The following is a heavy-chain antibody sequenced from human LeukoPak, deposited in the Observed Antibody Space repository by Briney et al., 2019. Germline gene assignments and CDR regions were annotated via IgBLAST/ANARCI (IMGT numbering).Heavy chain of an antibody. CDR3: ARAKKITMVQGRYFDY. Sequence: ASVKVSCKASGYTFTSYDINWVRQATGQGLEWMGWMNPNSGNTGYAQKFQGRVTMTRNTSISTAYMELSSLRSEDTAVYYCARAKKITMVQGRYFDYWGQGTLVTVSS. D-gene: IGHD3-10*01. CDR1: GYTFTSYD. V-gene: IGHV1-8*01. J-gene: IGHJ4*02. CDR2: MNPNSGNT.